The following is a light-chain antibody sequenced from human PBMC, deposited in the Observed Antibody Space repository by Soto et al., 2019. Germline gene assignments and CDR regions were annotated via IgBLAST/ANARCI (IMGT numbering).Light chain of an antibody. CDR3: QQYGSSPPST. V-gene: IGKV3-20*01. CDR2: GAS. Sequence: EIVLTQSPGTLSLSPGERATLSCRASHSVSSTYLAWYQQKPGQAPRLLIYGASSRATGIPDRFSGSGSGTDFTLTISRLEPEDFAVYYCQQYGSSPPSTFGQGTKLEL. J-gene: IGKJ2*01. CDR1: HSVSSTY.